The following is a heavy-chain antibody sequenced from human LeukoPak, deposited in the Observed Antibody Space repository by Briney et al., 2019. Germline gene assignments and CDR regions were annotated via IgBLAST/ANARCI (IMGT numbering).Heavy chain of an antibody. J-gene: IGHJ6*02. V-gene: IGHV4-59*08. Sequence: SETLSLTCTVSGGSISSYYWSWIRQPPGKGLEWIGYIYYSGSTNYNPSLKGRVTISVDTSKNQFSLKLSSVTAADTAVYYCARLGLFHYYYYGMDVWGQGTTVTVSS. CDR2: IYYSGST. CDR1: GGSISSYY. CDR3: ARLGLFHYYYYGMDV. D-gene: IGHD3-22*01.